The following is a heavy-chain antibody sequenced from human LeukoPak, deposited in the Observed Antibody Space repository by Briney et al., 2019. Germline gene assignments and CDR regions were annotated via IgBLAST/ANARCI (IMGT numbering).Heavy chain of an antibody. Sequence: PSETLSLTCAVYGGSFSGYYWSWIRQPPGKGLEWIGEINHSGSTNYNPSLKSRVTISVDTSKNQFSLKLSSVTAADTAVYYCARGATDNDSSGYYLDYWGQGTLVTVSS. V-gene: IGHV4-34*01. CDR1: GGSFSGYY. CDR3: ARGATDNDSSGYYLDY. D-gene: IGHD3-22*01. J-gene: IGHJ4*02. CDR2: INHSGST.